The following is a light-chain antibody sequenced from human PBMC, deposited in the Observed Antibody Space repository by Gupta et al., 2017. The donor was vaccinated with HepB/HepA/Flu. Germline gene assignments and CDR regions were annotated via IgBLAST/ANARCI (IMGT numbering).Light chain of an antibody. CDR2: GAS. CDR1: QSISNF. Sequence: EIVFTPSPATLSWSPGEIVTLSCRASQSISNFLAWYQQKPGQAPRLLIYGASNRATGVPARFSGSGSGTEFTLTITNREPEDFAVYYCQQRDNWPITFGGGTKVEIK. J-gene: IGKJ4*01. V-gene: IGKV3-11*01. CDR3: QQRDNWPIT.